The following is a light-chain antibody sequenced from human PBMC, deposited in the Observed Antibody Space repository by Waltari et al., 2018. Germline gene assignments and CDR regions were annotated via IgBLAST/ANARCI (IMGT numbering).Light chain of an antibody. CDR3: QQYNNWPPLT. Sequence: EIVMTQTPATLSVSPWERATLSCRASQSVSSNLDWYQQKPGQAPRLLIYDASTRDTGIPDRFSGSGSGTEFTLTISSLQSEDFAFYYCQQYNNWPPLTFGGGTKVEIK. CDR2: DAS. J-gene: IGKJ4*01. V-gene: IGKV3-15*01. CDR1: QSVSSN.